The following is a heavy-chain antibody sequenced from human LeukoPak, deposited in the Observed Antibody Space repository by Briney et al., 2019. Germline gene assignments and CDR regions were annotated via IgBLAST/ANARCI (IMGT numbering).Heavy chain of an antibody. CDR1: GGSISSSSYY. V-gene: IGHV4-39*01. J-gene: IGHJ4*02. CDR3: ARPAGGLWAPFDY. D-gene: IGHD3-16*01. Sequence: SETLSLTCTVSGGSISSSSYYWGWIRQPPGKGLEWIGSIYYSGSTYYNPSLKSRVTISVDTSKNQFSLKLSSVTAADTAVYYCARPAGGLWAPFDYWGQGTLVTVSS. CDR2: IYYSGST.